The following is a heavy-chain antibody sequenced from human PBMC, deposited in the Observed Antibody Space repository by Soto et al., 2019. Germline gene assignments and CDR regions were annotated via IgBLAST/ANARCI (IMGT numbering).Heavy chain of an antibody. V-gene: IGHV1-18*01. J-gene: IGHJ4*02. Sequence: QVQLVQSGAEVKKPGVSVKVSCKASGYTFTSYGISWVRQAPGQGLEWMGWISAYNGNTNYAQKLQGRVTMTTDTSTSTAYMELRSLRSDDTAVYYCARRGAGYSCGWYELLGLDYWGQGTLVTVSS. CDR3: ARRGAGYSCGWYELLGLDY. D-gene: IGHD6-19*01. CDR1: GYTFTSYG. CDR2: ISAYNGNT.